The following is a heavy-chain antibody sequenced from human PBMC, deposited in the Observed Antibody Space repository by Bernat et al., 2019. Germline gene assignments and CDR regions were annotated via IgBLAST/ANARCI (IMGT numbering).Heavy chain of an antibody. V-gene: IGHV3-72*01. CDR2: SRNKANSYTT. CDR3: ARSARSFDY. Sequence: EVQLVESGGGLVQPGWSLRLSCAASGFTLSEYYMDWVRQAPGKGLAWVCRSRNKANSYTTEYAASVKGRFTISRDDSKRSLILQMNSMKTEDSAVYYCARSARSFDYWGQGALVTVSS. J-gene: IGHJ4*02. CDR1: GFTLSEYY.